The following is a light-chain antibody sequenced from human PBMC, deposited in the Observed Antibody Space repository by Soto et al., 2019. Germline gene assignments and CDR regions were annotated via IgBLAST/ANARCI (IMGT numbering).Light chain of an antibody. CDR1: QSVGSN. V-gene: IGKV3D-20*01. CDR2: DAS. CDR3: QQSGSSPIT. Sequence: EIVMTQSPATLSVSPGERVTLSCRARQSVGSNLAWYQQKPGLAPRLIIYDASTRATGIPDRFSGSGSGTDFTLTISRLEPEDFAVYYCQQSGSSPITFGQGTRLEIK. J-gene: IGKJ5*01.